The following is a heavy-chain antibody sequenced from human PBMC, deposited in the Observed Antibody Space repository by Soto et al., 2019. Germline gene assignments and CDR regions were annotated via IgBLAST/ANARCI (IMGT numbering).Heavy chain of an antibody. V-gene: IGHV3-30*18. J-gene: IGHJ3*02. D-gene: IGHD5-12*01. CDR1: GFTFSSYG. Sequence: QVQLVESGGGVVQPGRSLRLSCAASGFTFSSYGMHGVRQAPGKGLEWVAVISYDGSNKYYADSVKGRFTISRDNSKNTLSLQMNSLRAEDTAVYYCAKGRSGYSAFDIWGQGTMLTVSS. CDR2: ISYDGSNK. CDR3: AKGRSGYSAFDI.